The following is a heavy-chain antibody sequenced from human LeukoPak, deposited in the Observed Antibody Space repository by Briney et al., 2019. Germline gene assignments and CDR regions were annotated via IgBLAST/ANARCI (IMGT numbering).Heavy chain of an antibody. CDR1: GFIFGSYA. J-gene: IGHJ5*02. CDR2: ISSNGGST. D-gene: IGHD3-10*01. Sequence: GGSLRLSCAASGFIFGSYAMHWVRQAPGKGLECVSAISSNGGSTYYANSVKGRFAIPRDNSKNTLFLQMGSLRAEDMAVYYCARRHYYGSGSQNWFDPWGQGTLVTVSS. CDR3: ARRHYYGSGSQNWFDP. V-gene: IGHV3-64*01.